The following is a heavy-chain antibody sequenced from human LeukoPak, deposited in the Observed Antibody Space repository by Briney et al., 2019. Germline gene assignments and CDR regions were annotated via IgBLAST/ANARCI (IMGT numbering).Heavy chain of an antibody. Sequence: ASVKVSCKASGYTFTSYGISWVRQAPGQGLEWMGWISAYNGNTNYAQKLQGRVTMTTDTSTSTVYMELRSLRSDDTAVYYCARDPASRHIVVVTAVSGFDPWGQGTRVTVSS. CDR1: GYTFTSYG. CDR3: ARDPASRHIVVVTAVSGFDP. CDR2: ISAYNGNT. J-gene: IGHJ5*02. V-gene: IGHV1-18*01. D-gene: IGHD2-21*02.